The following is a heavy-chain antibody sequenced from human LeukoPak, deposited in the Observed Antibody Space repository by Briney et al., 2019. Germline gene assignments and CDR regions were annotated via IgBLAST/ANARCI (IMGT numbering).Heavy chain of an antibody. J-gene: IGHJ4*02. D-gene: IGHD3-22*01. CDR1: GFTFSSYA. CDR3: ARVSDYYDSSGYPHPLFDY. CDR2: ISYDGSNK. Sequence: PGRSLRLSCAASGFTFSSYAMHWVRQAPGKGLEWVAVISYDGSNKYYADSVKGRFTISRDNSKNTLYLQMNSLRAEDTAVYYCARVSDYYDSSGYPHPLFDYWGQGTLVTVSS. V-gene: IGHV3-30-3*01.